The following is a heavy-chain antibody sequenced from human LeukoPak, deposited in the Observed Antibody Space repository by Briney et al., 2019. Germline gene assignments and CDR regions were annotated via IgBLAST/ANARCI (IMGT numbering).Heavy chain of an antibody. V-gene: IGHV4-34*01. J-gene: IGHJ5*02. Sequence: PSETLSLTCAVYGGSFSGYYWSWIRQPPGKGLEWIGEINHSGSTNYNPSLKSRVTISVDTSKNQFSLKLGSVTAADTAVYYCARGRGYGDYLYWFDPWGQGTLVTVSS. CDR3: ARGRGYGDYLYWFDP. CDR2: INHSGST. CDR1: GGSFSGYY. D-gene: IGHD4-17*01.